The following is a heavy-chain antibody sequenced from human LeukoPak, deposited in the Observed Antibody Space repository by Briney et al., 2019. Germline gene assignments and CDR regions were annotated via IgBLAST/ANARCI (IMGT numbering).Heavy chain of an antibody. CDR2: ISAYNGNT. D-gene: IGHD6-6*01. CDR1: GYTFTSYG. Sequence: VASVKVSCKASGYTFTSYGISWVRQAPGQGLEWMGWISAYNGNTNYAQKLQGRVTMTTDTSTSTAYMELSSLRSEDTAVYYCARAPLRIPLSSSSGLGAFDIWGQGTMVTVSS. J-gene: IGHJ3*02. CDR3: ARAPLRIPLSSSSGLGAFDI. V-gene: IGHV1-18*01.